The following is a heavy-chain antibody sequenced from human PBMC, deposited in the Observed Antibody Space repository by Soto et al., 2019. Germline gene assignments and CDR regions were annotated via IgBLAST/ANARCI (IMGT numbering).Heavy chain of an antibody. CDR2: ISSSSSYI. D-gene: IGHD3-22*01. CDR3: ARSRDYYDSSGYYDGMDV. CDR1: GFTFSSYS. Sequence: VQLVESGGGLVKPGGSLRLSCAASGFTFSSYSMNWVRQAPGKGLEWVSSISSSSSYIYYADSVKGRFTISRDNAKNSLYLQMNSLRAEDTAVYYCARSRDYYDSSGYYDGMDVWGQGTTVTVSS. V-gene: IGHV3-21*01. J-gene: IGHJ6*02.